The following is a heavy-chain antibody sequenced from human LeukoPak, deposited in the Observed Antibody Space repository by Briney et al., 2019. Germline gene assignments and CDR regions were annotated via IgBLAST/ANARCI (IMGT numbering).Heavy chain of an antibody. D-gene: IGHD3-10*01. Sequence: GRSLRLSCAASGFTVRDSYMSWVRQAPGKRLEWLAFIYVSGTTFYAASVKGRFTISRDNSKNTVYFQMNNLRAEDTALYYCGRHAYGGSPPLSWGQGALVTVSS. CDR2: IYVSGTT. CDR3: GRHAYGGSPPLS. J-gene: IGHJ4*02. V-gene: IGHV3-66*04. CDR1: GFTVRDSY.